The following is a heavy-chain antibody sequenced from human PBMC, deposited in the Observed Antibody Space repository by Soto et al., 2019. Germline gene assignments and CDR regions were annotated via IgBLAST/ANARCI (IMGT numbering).Heavy chain of an antibody. J-gene: IGHJ4*02. CDR2: IYHTGST. D-gene: IGHD7-27*01. Sequence: QVQLQESGPGLVQPSQTLSLTCSVSGDPVSSGSYYRTWVRQHPVKGLEWIGYIYHTGSTYYNPSLQSRLIMSIDTSKNQFSLHLYSVTAADTAVYFCAAKLGTTHYFDFWGQGSLVAVSS. V-gene: IGHV4-31*03. CDR1: GDPVSSGSYY. CDR3: AAKLGTTHYFDF.